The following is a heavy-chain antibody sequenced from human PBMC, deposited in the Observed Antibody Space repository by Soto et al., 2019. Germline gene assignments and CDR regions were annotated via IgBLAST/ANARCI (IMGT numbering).Heavy chain of an antibody. J-gene: IGHJ3*02. CDR2: ISSNGGST. D-gene: IGHD6-13*01. V-gene: IGHV3-64*01. CDR1: GFTFSSYA. CDR3: ARDKDSSSWYAFDI. Sequence: GGSPRLSCAASGFTFSSYAMHWVRQAPGKGLEYVSAISSNGGSTYYANSVKGRFTISRDNSKNTLYLQMGSLRAEDMAVYYCARDKDSSSWYAFDIWGQGTMVTVSS.